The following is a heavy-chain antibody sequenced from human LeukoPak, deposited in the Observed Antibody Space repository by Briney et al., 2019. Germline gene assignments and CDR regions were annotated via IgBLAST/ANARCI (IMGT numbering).Heavy chain of an antibody. D-gene: IGHD4-23*01. CDR3: ARFGGNSVRWADY. V-gene: IGHV5-51*01. J-gene: IGHJ4*02. CDR1: GYRFTNYW. Sequence: GESLKISCKGSGYRFTNYWIGWLRQMPGEGLEWMGIIYPGDSDTRYSPSFQGQVTISADKSISTAYLQWSSLKTSDTAMYYCARFGGNSVRWADYWGQGTLVTVSS. CDR2: IYPGDSDT.